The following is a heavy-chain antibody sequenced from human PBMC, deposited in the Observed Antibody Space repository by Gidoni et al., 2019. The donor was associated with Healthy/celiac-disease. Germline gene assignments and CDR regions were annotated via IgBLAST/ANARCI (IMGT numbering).Heavy chain of an antibody. V-gene: IGHV3-48*02. D-gene: IGHD2-8*01. CDR1: GFTFSSYS. J-gene: IGHJ3*02. CDR2: ISSSSSTI. CDR3: ARGVEGAFDI. Sequence: EVQLVESVGGLVQPGGSMRLSCAASGFTFSSYSMNWVRQAPGKGLEWVSYISSSSSTIYYADSLKGRFTISRDNAKNSLYRQMNSLRDEDTAVYYCARGVEGAFDIWGQGTMVTVSS.